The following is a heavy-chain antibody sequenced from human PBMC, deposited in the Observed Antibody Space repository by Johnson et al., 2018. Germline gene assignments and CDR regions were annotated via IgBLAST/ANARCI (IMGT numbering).Heavy chain of an antibody. CDR3: TRHYVAGLGPSYYYYYGMDV. V-gene: IGHV3-73*01. CDR1: GLTFSGSA. D-gene: IGHD3-16*01. J-gene: IGHJ6*02. Sequence: VQLVQSGGGLVQPGGSXKLSCAASGLTFSGSAMHWVRQASGQGLEWVGRIRSKANSYATAYAASVKGRFTIPRDDSKKTAYLQMNSLKTEDTAVYYCTRHYVAGLGPSYYYYYGMDVWGQGTTVTVSS. CDR2: IRSKANSYAT.